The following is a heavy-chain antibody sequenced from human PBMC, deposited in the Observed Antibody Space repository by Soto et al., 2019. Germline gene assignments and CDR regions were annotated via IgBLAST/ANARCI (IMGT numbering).Heavy chain of an antibody. J-gene: IGHJ6*03. D-gene: IGHD3-3*01. CDR1: GFTFSSYG. CDR2: IWYDGSNK. CDR3: ARDPKYWDFWSGYSPLYYYYYMAA. Sequence: GGSLRLSCAASGFTFSSYGMHWVRQAPGKGLEWVAVIWYDGSNKYYADSVKGRFTISRDNSKNTLYLQMNSLRAEDTAVYYCARDPKYWDFWSGYSPLYYYYYMAARG. V-gene: IGHV3-33*01.